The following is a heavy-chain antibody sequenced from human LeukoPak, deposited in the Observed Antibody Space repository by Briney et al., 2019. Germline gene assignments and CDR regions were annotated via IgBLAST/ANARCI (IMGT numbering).Heavy chain of an antibody. CDR3: ARLRGYYYYYMDV. CDR1: GFTFSSYW. CDR2: IKKDGSEK. V-gene: IGHV3-7*01. J-gene: IGHJ6*03. Sequence: GGSLRLSCAASGFTFSSYWMSWVRQAPGKGLEWVANIKKDGSEKYYVDSVKGRFTISRDNAKNSLYLQMNSLRAEDTAVYYCARLRGYYYYYMDVWGKGTTVTVSS.